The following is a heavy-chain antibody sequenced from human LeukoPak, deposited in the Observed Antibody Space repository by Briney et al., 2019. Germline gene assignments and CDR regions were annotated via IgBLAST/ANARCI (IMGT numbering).Heavy chain of an antibody. CDR3: ARGLESSSWYNRDYHYYYYYYMDV. CDR2: ISSSSSYI. V-gene: IGHV3-21*01. Sequence: GGSLRLSCAASGFTFSDYYMNWVRQAPGKGLEWVSSISSSSSYIYYADSVKGRFTISRDNAKNSLYLQMNSLRAEDTAVYYCARGLESSSWYNRDYHYYYYYYMDVWGKGTTVTVSS. J-gene: IGHJ6*03. CDR1: GFTFSDYY. D-gene: IGHD6-13*01.